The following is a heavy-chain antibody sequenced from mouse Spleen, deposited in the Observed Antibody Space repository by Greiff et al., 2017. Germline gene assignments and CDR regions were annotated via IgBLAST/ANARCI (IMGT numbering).Heavy chain of an antibody. CDR2: IYPGSGST. V-gene: IGHV1-55*01. CDR1: GYTFTSYW. D-gene: IGHD2-12*01. Sequence: QVQLQQPGAELVKPGASVKMSCKASGYTFTSYWITWVKQRPGQGLEWIGDIYPGSGSTNYNEKFKSKATLTVDTSSSTAYMQLSSLTSEDSAVYYCARSGYYSYDAWFAYWGQGTLVTVSA. CDR3: ARSGYYSYDAWFAY. J-gene: IGHJ3*01.